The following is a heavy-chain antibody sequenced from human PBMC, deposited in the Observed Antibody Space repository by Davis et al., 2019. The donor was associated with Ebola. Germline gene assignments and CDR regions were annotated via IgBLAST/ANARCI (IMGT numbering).Heavy chain of an antibody. Sequence: ASVKVSCKASGYTFTGYYLHWVRQAPGQGLEWMGRINPNTGDTYYAQKFQGRVTMTRDTSISTAYMELSRLRSDDTAVYYCARDLSIIGGWDGDYWGQGTLVTVSS. CDR2: INPNTGDT. D-gene: IGHD1-20*01. CDR3: ARDLSIIGGWDGDY. J-gene: IGHJ4*02. V-gene: IGHV1-2*06. CDR1: GYTFTGYY.